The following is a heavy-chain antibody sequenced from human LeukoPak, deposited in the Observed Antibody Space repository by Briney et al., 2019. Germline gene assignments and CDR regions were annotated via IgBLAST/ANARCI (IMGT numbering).Heavy chain of an antibody. CDR2: ISSSSSHI. D-gene: IGHD1-26*01. CDR1: GFTFSSYG. V-gene: IGHV3-21*01. Sequence: GGSLRLSCAASGFTFSSYGMTWVRQAPGKGLEWVSSISSSSSHIHYADSVKGRFTISRDNAKNSLYLQMNSLRAEDTAVYYCARGANHPDYWGQGTLVTVSS. J-gene: IGHJ4*02. CDR3: ARGANHPDY.